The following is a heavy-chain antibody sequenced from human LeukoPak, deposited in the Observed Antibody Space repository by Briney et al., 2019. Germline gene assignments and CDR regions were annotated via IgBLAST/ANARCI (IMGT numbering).Heavy chain of an antibody. CDR1: GVPFRAFF. CDR3: MSWGGGINF. V-gene: IGHV3-7*01. CDR2: INEYGNDK. J-gene: IGHJ4*02. Sequence: GGSLRLSCVGSGVPFRAFFMNWVRLVPGKGLEWVANINEYGNDKRYVDSVKGRFTTSRDNAKNTLYLQMDSLTAEDTVVYYRMSWGGGINFWGQGSLVIVSA. D-gene: IGHD3-16*01.